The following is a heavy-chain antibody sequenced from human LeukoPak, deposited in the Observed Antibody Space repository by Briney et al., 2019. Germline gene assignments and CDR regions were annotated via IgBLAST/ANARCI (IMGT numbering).Heavy chain of an antibody. CDR2: INLSGST. D-gene: IGHD2-15*01. V-gene: IGHV4-34*01. Sequence: TSETLSLTCAVYGGSFSGYYCSWIRQPPGNGLDWIGAINLSGSTNYNPSLKSRVTISVDTSKNQFSLKLSSVTAADTAVYYCARRPLGYCSGGSCYKPEVDYWGQGTLVTVSS. CDR3: ARRPLGYCSGGSCYKPEVDY. J-gene: IGHJ4*02. CDR1: GGSFSGYY.